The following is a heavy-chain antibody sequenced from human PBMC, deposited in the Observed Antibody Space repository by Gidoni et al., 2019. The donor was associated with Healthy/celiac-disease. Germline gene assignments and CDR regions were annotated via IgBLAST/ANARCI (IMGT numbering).Heavy chain of an antibody. CDR1: GGTFSSYA. J-gene: IGHJ6*02. CDR2: IIPIFGTA. Sequence: QVQLVQSGAEVKKPGSSVKVSCKASGGTFSSYAISWVRQAPGQGLEWMGGIIPIFGTANYAQKFQGRVTITADESTSTAYMELSSLRSEDTAVYYCARDPRRRQWLHTTTHYYYYGMDVWGQGTTVTVSS. V-gene: IGHV1-69*01. CDR3: ARDPRRRQWLHTTTHYYYYGMDV. D-gene: IGHD5-12*01.